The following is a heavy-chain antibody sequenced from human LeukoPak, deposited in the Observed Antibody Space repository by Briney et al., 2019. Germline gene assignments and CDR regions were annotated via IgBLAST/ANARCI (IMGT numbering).Heavy chain of an antibody. CDR3: ARLASGSYGPLTPFDH. J-gene: IGHJ4*02. D-gene: IGHD1-26*01. CDR2: IYYSGST. Sequence: PSETLSLTCTVSGGSISSSTHYWGWLRQPPGKGLEWIGSIYYSGSTYYNPSLKSRVTISVDTSKNQFSLKLSSVTAADTAVYYSARLASGSYGPLTPFDHWGQGTLVTVSS. V-gene: IGHV4-39*01. CDR1: GGSISSSTHY.